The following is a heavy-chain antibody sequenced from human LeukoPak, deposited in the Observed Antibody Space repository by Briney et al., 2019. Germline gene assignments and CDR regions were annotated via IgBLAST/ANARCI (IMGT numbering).Heavy chain of an antibody. CDR3: ARDRAKQLAEDYYYYMDV. Sequence: GGSLRLSCAASGFTFSSYGMHWVRQAPGKGLEWVAFIRYDGSNKYYADSVKGRFTISRDNAKNSLYLQRNSLRAEDTAVYYCARDRAKQLAEDYYYYMDVWGKGTTVTASS. D-gene: IGHD6-6*01. V-gene: IGHV3-30*02. J-gene: IGHJ6*03. CDR2: IRYDGSNK. CDR1: GFTFSSYG.